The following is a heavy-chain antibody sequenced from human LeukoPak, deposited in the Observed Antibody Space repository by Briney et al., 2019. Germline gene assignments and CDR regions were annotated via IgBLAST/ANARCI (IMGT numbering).Heavy chain of an antibody. Sequence: ASVKVSCKASGYTFTSYYMHWVRQAPGQGLEWMGIINPSGGSTSYAQKFQGRVTMARDTSTSTVYMELSSLRSEDTAVYYCARGPITMVRGVIITVGVAWFDPWGQGTLVTVSS. D-gene: IGHD3-10*01. CDR1: GYTFTSYY. J-gene: IGHJ5*02. CDR3: ARGPITMVRGVIITVGVAWFDP. V-gene: IGHV1-46*01. CDR2: INPSGGST.